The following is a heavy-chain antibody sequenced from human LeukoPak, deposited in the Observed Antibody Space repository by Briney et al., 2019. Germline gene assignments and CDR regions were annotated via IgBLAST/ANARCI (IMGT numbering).Heavy chain of an antibody. Sequence: PGGSLRLSCAGSGFTFRNPWMNWVRQAPGKGLEWVANINQNGGEKYYVDSVKGRFTISRDNGKNSLYLQMNSLRAEDTAVYYCARYRHLGYWGQGTLVTVSS. CDR1: GFTFRNPW. CDR2: INQNGGEK. J-gene: IGHJ4*02. CDR3: ARYRHLGY. V-gene: IGHV3-7*01.